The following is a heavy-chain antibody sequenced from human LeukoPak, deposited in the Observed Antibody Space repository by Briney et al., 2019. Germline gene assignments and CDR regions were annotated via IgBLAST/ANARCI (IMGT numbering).Heavy chain of an antibody. J-gene: IGHJ4*02. CDR2: IHYSGST. V-gene: IGHV4-59*01. CDR1: GASIINYY. Sequence: SETLSITCTVSGASIINYYWSWIRQPPGKGLEFIGYIHYSGSTHYNPSLRGRLTISIEVSKNQISLKLTSVTAADTAVYYCARGDYWVQGTLVSVSS. CDR3: ARGDY.